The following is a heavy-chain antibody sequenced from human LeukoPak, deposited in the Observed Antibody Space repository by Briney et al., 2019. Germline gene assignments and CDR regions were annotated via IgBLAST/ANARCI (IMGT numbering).Heavy chain of an antibody. J-gene: IGHJ5*02. CDR2: IFYTGST. CDR3: ARAYSSPAGNWFDP. V-gene: IGHV4-39*01. CDR1: GGSISSSSYY. D-gene: IGHD6-13*01. Sequence: SETLSLTCTVSGGSISSSSYYWGWIRQPPGKGLEWIGSIFYTGSTYYNPSLKSRVTISVDTSKNQFSLKLSSVTAADTAVYYCARAYSSPAGNWFDPWGQGTLVTVSS.